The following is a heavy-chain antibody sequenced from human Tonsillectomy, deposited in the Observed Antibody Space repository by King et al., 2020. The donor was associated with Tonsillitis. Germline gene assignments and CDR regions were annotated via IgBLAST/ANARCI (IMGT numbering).Heavy chain of an antibody. D-gene: IGHD5-24*01. CDR2: FNPEDGDT. V-gene: IGHV1-24*01. J-gene: IGHJ3*02. CDR1: GDTLTEIS. CDR3: ARDSEIEAFDI. Sequence: QLVQSGAEVKKPGASVKVSCKVSGDTLTEISMHWVRQAPGKGLEWMGGFNPEDGDTIFAQKFQGRVTMTEDTSTDTAYMELSSLTSEDTAVYYCARDSEIEAFDIWGQGTLVTVSS.